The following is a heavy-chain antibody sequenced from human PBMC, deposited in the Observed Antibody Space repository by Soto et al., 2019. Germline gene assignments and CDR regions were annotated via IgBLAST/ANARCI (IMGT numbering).Heavy chain of an antibody. V-gene: IGHV4-34*01. Sequence: SETLSLTCAVYGGSFSGYYWSWIRQPPGKGLEWIGEINHSGSTNYNPSLKSRVTISVDTSKNQFSLKPSSVTAAATAVYYCERAGSSSTPNDYWGQGTLVTVSS. CDR1: GGSFSGYY. D-gene: IGHD6-13*01. CDR3: ERAGSSSTPNDY. J-gene: IGHJ4*02. CDR2: INHSGST.